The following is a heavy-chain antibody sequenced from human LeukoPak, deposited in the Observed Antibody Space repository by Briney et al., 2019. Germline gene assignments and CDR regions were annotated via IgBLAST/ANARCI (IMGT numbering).Heavy chain of an antibody. Sequence: GSLRLSCAASGFTFSSYAMSWVRQAPGKGLEWVSAISGSGGSTYYADSVKGRFTISRDNSKNTLYLQMNSLRAEDTAVYYCAKRIYCSSTSCYMDYYYYYMDVWGKGTTVTVSS. CDR2: ISGSGGST. CDR3: AKRIYCSSTSCYMDYYYYYMDV. V-gene: IGHV3-23*01. CDR1: GFTFSSYA. J-gene: IGHJ6*03. D-gene: IGHD2-2*02.